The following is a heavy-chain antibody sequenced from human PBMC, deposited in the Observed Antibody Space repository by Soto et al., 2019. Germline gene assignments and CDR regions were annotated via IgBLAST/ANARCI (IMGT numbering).Heavy chain of an antibody. D-gene: IGHD3-3*01. Sequence: SETLSLTCAVYGGSFSGYYWSWIRQPPWKGLEWIGEINHSGSTNYNPSLKSRVTISVDTSKNQFSLKLSSVTAADTAVYYCARRYYDFWSGYSYNWFDPWGQGTLVTVSS. J-gene: IGHJ5*02. CDR1: GGSFSGYY. CDR3: ARRYYDFWSGYSYNWFDP. V-gene: IGHV4-34*01. CDR2: INHSGST.